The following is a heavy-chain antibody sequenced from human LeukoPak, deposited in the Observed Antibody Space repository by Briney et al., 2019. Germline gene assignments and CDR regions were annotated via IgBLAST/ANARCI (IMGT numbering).Heavy chain of an antibody. V-gene: IGHV1-2*02. CDR1: GYTFTGYY. CDR3: GRVPGVVAVGAIRTLWY. Sequence: ASVKVSCKASGYTFTGYYMHWVRQAPGQGLEWMGWINPNSGGTNYAQKFQGRVTMTRDTSISTAYMELSRLRSDDTAVYYCGRVPGVVAVGAIRTLWYWGQESLFT. D-gene: IGHD3-3*01. J-gene: IGHJ4*02. CDR2: INPNSGGT.